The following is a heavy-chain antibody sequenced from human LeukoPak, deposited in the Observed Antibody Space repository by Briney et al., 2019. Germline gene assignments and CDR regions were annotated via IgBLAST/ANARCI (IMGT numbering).Heavy chain of an antibody. Sequence: GGSLRLSCAASGFTFSSYSMNWVRQAPGKGLEWVSHIDSSGSTIYYADSVKGRFTISRDNAKNSLYLQMNSLRAEDTAVYYCASLRLLLSPFDYWGQGTLVTVSS. V-gene: IGHV3-48*01. CDR3: ASLRLLLSPFDY. J-gene: IGHJ4*02. CDR1: GFTFSSYS. CDR2: IDSSGSTI. D-gene: IGHD2-15*01.